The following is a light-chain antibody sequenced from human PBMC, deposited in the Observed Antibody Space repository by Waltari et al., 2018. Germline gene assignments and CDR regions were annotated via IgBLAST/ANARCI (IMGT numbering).Light chain of an antibody. J-gene: IGKJ4*01. V-gene: IGKV3-11*01. CDR3: QQRSNWPLT. Sequence: ESVLTQSPATLSLSPGERATLSCRASQSVRSYLAWYQQKPGQAPRLLIYDASNRATGIPARFSGSGSVTDFTRTISSLEPEDVAVYYCQQRSNWPLTFGGGTKVEI. CDR2: DAS. CDR1: QSVRSY.